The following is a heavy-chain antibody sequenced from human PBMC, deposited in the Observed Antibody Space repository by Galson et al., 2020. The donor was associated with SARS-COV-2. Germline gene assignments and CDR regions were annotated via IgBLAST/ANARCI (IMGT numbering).Heavy chain of an antibody. Sequence: ASVPVSCKASGYTFTSYGISWVRQAPGQGLEWMGWISAYNGNTNYAQKLQGRVTMTTDTSTSTAYMELRSLGADDTAVYYCAISAGLFAYGMDVWGQGTTVTVSS. J-gene: IGHJ6*02. CDR1: GYTFTSYG. CDR3: AISAGLFAYGMDV. D-gene: IGHD6-13*01. V-gene: IGHV1-18*01. CDR2: ISAYNGNT.